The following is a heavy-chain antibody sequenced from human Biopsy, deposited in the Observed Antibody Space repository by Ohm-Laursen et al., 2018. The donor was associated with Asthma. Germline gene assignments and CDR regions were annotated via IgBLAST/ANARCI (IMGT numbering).Heavy chain of an antibody. CDR2: LIPVLGTP. D-gene: IGHD5-12*01. CDR1: GDSFSNYA. CDR3: ARGYSGSDRIVYYYSGLEV. V-gene: IGHV1-69*13. J-gene: IGHJ6*02. Sequence: ASVKVSCKVSGDSFSNYAISWVRQAPGQGLEWMGGLIPVLGTPDHTQMFEGRVTITADESTSTAYMELSSLSSEDTAVYYCARGYSGSDRIVYYYSGLEVWGQGTTVTVSS.